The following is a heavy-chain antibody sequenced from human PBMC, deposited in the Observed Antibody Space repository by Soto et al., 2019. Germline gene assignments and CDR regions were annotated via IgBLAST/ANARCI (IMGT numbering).Heavy chain of an antibody. CDR3: ARRTSGYFGY. CDR2: ILSDYNT. D-gene: IGHD2-2*01. Sequence: EVQLLQSGGGLVQPGGSLPLSWAAAGFTFSDYTMRWVRQAPGKVLECVSVILSDYNTYNADTVTGRFTISRDDSKNTLSLEMNSLRAEDTAVYFCARRTSGYFGYWGQGALVTVSS. J-gene: IGHJ4*03. CDR1: GFTFSDYT. V-gene: IGHV3-23*03.